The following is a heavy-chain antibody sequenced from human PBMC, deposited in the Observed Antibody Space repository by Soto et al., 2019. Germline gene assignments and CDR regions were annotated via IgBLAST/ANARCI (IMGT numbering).Heavy chain of an antibody. V-gene: IGHV4-4*07. CDR3: AREHFYYAMDV. J-gene: IGHJ6*02. CDR2: IYSNGDT. CDR1: GDANIAYY. Sequence: PSETLSLTCTVSGDANIAYYWSWIRQPAGKGLEWIGRIYSNGDTNFNPSLQSRVTMSVDTSKKRFSLKLSSVNAADTAVYYCAREHFYYAMDVWGQGTTVTVYS.